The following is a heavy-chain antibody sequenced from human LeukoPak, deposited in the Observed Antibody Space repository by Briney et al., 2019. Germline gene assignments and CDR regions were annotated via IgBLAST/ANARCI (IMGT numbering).Heavy chain of an antibody. CDR2: ITGSGRGT. V-gene: IGHV3-23*01. D-gene: IGHD4-17*01. CDR1: GLTFSNYA. Sequence: GGSLRPSCTASGLTFSNYATTWVRQAPGKGLEWVSSITGSGRGTYYADSVKGRFSVSRDNSQNTVFLHMSSLRADDTALYYCSKDPNGDYVGAFDMWGPGTMVTVSS. CDR3: SKDPNGDYVGAFDM. J-gene: IGHJ3*02.